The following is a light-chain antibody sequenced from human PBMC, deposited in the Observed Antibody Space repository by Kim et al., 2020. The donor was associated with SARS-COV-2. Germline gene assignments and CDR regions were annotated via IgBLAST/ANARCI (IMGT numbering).Light chain of an antibody. CDR2: GAS. CDR3: QQYNNWPLYS. V-gene: IGKV3-15*01. J-gene: IGKJ2*03. CDR1: HSVSSN. Sequence: EVVMTQSPATLSVSPGERVTLSCRASHSVSSNLAWYQQKPGQAPRLLIYGASTRAPGIPARFSGSGSGTEFTLTISSLQSEDFTVYYCQQYNNWPLYSFGQGTKLDIK.